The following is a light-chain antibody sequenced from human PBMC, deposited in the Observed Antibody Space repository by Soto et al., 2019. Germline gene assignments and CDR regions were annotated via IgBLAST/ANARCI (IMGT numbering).Light chain of an antibody. CDR2: DVS. J-gene: IGKJ4*01. CDR3: KQYDDWPLT. Sequence: EKVMTQSPATLSVSPGETATLSCRASQSVTNNYLAWYQQKPGLAPRLLIHDVSTRATGIPARFSGSGSGTESTLTISSLQSEDFAVYYCKQYDDWPLTFGRGTKVEI. V-gene: IGKV3D-15*01. CDR1: QSVTNN.